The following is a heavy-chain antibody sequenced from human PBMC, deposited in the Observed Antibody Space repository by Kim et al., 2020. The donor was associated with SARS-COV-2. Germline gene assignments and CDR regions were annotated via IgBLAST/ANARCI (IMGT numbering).Heavy chain of an antibody. D-gene: IGHD5-12*01. CDR3: ARSSGYSGNWFDP. V-gene: IGHV5-10-1*01. J-gene: IGHJ5*02. Sequence: YSPTFQGHVTISADKSISPAYLQWSSLKSSDTAMYYCARSSGYSGNWFDPWGQGTLVTVSS.